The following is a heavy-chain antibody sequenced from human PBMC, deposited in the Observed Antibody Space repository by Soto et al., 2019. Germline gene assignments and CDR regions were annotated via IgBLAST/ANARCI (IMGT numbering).Heavy chain of an antibody. Sequence: ASVKVSCKASGYIFTGYFIHWVRQIPGQGLQWMGRITPNSGDTKFGEAFQGRVTMTRDTSTTTAYMELSGLTSDDTAVYYCVRLGYGPNSLEFWGQGTLFTVP. J-gene: IGHJ4*03. CDR1: GYIFTGYF. D-gene: IGHD4-17*01. V-gene: IGHV1-2*06. CDR2: ITPNSGDT. CDR3: VRLGYGPNSLEF.